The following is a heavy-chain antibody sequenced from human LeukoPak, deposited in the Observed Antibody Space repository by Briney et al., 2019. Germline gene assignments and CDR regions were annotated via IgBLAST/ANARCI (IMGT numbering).Heavy chain of an antibody. Sequence: ASVTVSCKASGYTFTDYYIHWVRQAPGQGPEWLGWINPKSGGTKYAPKFQGRVTMTRETPITKAYMVLSRLKSDDTAVYYCARGSFSADAPLVLDYFHHWGQGTLVTDSS. CDR1: GYTFTDYY. V-gene: IGHV1-2*02. CDR3: ARGSFSADAPLVLDYFHH. J-gene: IGHJ1*01. D-gene: IGHD5-18*01. CDR2: INPKSGGT.